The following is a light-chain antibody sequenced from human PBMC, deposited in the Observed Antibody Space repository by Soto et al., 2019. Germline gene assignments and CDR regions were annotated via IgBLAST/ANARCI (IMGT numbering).Light chain of an antibody. J-gene: IGKJ4*01. Sequence: DIQMTQSPSTLSASVGDRVTITCRASQSISSLLAWYQQKPEKAPKVLISDASSLESRVPSRFSGSRSGTELTVTISSLQPDDCATYYCQQYSSYSLAFGGGTKVEIK. V-gene: IGKV1-5*01. CDR2: DAS. CDR1: QSISSL. CDR3: QQYSSYSLA.